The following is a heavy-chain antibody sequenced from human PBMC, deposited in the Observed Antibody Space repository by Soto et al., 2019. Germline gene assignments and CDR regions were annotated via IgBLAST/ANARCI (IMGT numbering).Heavy chain of an antibody. CDR2: IYYSGST. CDR3: ARGAVAGTFDY. J-gene: IGHJ4*02. Sequence: PSETLSLTCTVSGGSISSGGYYWSWIRQHPGKGLEWIGYIYYSGSTYYNPSLKSRVTISVDTSKNQFSLKLSSVTAADTAVYYCARGAVAGTFDYWGQGTLVTVSS. CDR1: GGSISSGGYY. V-gene: IGHV4-31*02. D-gene: IGHD6-19*01.